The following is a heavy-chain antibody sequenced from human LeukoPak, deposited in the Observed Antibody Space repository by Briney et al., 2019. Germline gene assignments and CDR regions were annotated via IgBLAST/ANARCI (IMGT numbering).Heavy chain of an antibody. CDR2: ISGSGGST. V-gene: IGHV3-23*01. Sequence: PGGSLRLSCAASGFTFSSYAMSWVRQAPGKGLEWVSAISGSGGSTYYADSVKGRFTISRDNSKNTLYLQMNSLRAEDTAVYYCAEVIRSSLGTKQYCFDYWGQGTLVTVSS. CDR1: GFTFSSYA. CDR3: AEVIRSSLGTKQYCFDY. J-gene: IGHJ4*02. D-gene: IGHD1-1*01.